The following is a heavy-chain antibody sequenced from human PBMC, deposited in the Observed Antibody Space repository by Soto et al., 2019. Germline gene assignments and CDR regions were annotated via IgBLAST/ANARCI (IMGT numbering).Heavy chain of an antibody. CDR2: ISYDGSNK. CDR1: GFTFISYA. D-gene: IGHD1-7*01. Sequence: GGSLRLSCAASGFTFISYAIHCCRHAPCKGLEWVAVISYDGSNKYYADSVKGRFTISRDNSKNTLYLQMNSLRAEDTAVYYCARDRGITGTRSYFDYWGQGTLVTVSS. J-gene: IGHJ4*02. V-gene: IGHV3-30-3*01. CDR3: ARDRGITGTRSYFDY.